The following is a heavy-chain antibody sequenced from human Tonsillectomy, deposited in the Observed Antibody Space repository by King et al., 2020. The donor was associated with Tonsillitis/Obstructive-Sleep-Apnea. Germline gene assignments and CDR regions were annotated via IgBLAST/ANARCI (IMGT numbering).Heavy chain of an antibody. V-gene: IGHV4-34*01. CDR1: GGSFSGYY. Sequence: VQLQQWGAGLLKPSETLSLPCAVYGGSFSGYYWSWIRQPPGKGLEWIGEINQSGNTNYNPSLKSRVTISVDTSKNQFSLELRSVTAADTAVYYCARRGHMDVWGKGTTVTVSS. CDR2: INQSGNT. J-gene: IGHJ6*03. CDR3: ARRGHMDV.